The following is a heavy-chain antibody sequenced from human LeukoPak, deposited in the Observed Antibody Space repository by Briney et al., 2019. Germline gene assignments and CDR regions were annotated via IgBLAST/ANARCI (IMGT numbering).Heavy chain of an antibody. CDR2: IIGSGGST. V-gene: IGHV3-23*01. CDR3: ARRVVVGIHFDY. Sequence: GGSLRLSCAASGFTFSSYAMSWVRQAPGKGLEWVSAIIGSGGSTYYADSVKGRFTISRDNSKNALYLQMNSLRAEDTAVYYCARRVVVGIHFDYWGQGTLVTV. CDR1: GFTFSSYA. D-gene: IGHD2-21*01. J-gene: IGHJ4*02.